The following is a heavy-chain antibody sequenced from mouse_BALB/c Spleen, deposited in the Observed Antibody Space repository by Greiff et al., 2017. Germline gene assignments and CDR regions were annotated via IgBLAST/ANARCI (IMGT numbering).Heavy chain of an antibody. CDR2: ISSGGSYT. Sequence: EVQVVESGGGLVKPGGSLKLSCAASGFTFSSYAMSWVRQSPEKRLEWVAEISSGGSYTYYPDTVTGRFTISRDNAKNTLYLEMSSLRSEDTAMYYRAREGGYRYYFDYWGQGTTLTVSS. CDR3: AREGGYRYYFDY. V-gene: IGHV5-9-4*01. CDR1: GFTFSSYA. D-gene: IGHD2-14*01. J-gene: IGHJ2*01.